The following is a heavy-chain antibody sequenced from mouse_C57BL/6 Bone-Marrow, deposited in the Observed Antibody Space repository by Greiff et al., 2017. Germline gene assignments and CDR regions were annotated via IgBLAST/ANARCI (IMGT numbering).Heavy chain of an antibody. CDR1: GYTFTSYW. Sequence: QVPLPQPGAELVRPGTSVKLSCKASGYTFTSYWMHWVKQRPGQGLEWIGVIDPSDSYTNYNQKFKGKATLTVDTSSSTAYMQLSSLTSEDSAVYYCARAFSTVVAVDYWGQGTTLTVSS. J-gene: IGHJ2*01. V-gene: IGHV1-59*01. CDR2: IDPSDSYT. CDR3: ARAFSTVVAVDY. D-gene: IGHD1-1*01.